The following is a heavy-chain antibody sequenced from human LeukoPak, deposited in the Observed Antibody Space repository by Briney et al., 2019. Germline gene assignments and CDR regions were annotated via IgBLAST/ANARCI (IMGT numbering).Heavy chain of an antibody. D-gene: IGHD4-17*01. CDR1: GFTFDDYA. CDR2: ISWDGGST. V-gene: IGHV3-43D*04. CDR3: VKDKEFDYGDYGVSFDP. Sequence: QPGGSLRLSCAASGFTFDDYAMHWVRQAPGKGLEWVSLISWDGGSTYYADSVKGRFTISRDNSKNTLYLQMNSLRAEDTAVYYCVKDKEFDYGDYGVSFDPWGQGSLVTVSS. J-gene: IGHJ5*02.